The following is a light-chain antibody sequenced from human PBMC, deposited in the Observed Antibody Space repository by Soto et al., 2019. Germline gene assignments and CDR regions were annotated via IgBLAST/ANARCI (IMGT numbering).Light chain of an antibody. Sequence: EVVMRQYPATLSVSPGEGATLSCRASQSVSSNLAWYQHKPGQAPRLLTYGASTRAAGIPARFSGSGSGTEFTLTISSLQPEDFAVYYCQQYYNWPRTFGQVSKVDIK. J-gene: IGKJ1*01. CDR3: QQYYNWPRT. CDR2: GAS. CDR1: QSVSSN. V-gene: IGKV3-15*01.